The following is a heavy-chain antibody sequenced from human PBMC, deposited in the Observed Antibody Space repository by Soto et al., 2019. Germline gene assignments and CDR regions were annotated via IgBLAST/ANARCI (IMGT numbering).Heavy chain of an antibody. CDR3: ARHRIAAAVAYNWLDP. CDR1: GGSISSSSYY. Sequence: SETLSLTCTVSGGSISSSSYYWGWIRQPPGKGLEWIGSIYYSGSTYYNPSLKSRVTISVDTSKNQFSLKLSSVTAADTAVYYCARHRIAAAVAYNWLDPWGQGTLVTV. D-gene: IGHD6-13*01. J-gene: IGHJ5*02. V-gene: IGHV4-39*01. CDR2: IYYSGST.